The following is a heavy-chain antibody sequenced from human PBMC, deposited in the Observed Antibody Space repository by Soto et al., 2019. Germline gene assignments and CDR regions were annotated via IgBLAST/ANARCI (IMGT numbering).Heavy chain of an antibody. V-gene: IGHV4-34*01. J-gene: IGHJ2*01. CDR3: ARRCSGDTCYWYFDL. D-gene: IGHD2-15*01. Sequence: QVQLQQWGAGLLKPSETLSLTCAVYGGSFSGYYWSWIRQPPGKGLEWIGEINHSGSTNYNPSLKSRVTISVDTSKNQFSLKLSSVTAADTAVYYWARRCSGDTCYWYFDLWGRGTLVTVSS. CDR2: INHSGST. CDR1: GGSFSGYY.